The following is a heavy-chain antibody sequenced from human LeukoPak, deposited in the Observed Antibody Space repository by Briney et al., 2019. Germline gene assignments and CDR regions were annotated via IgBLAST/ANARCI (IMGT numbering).Heavy chain of an antibody. CDR2: INAGNGNT. D-gene: IGHD1-26*01. CDR1: GYTFTNYA. CDR3: ARGATNVRGYYYYYMDV. J-gene: IGHJ6*03. Sequence: ASVKVSCKASGYTFTNYAMHWVRQAPGQRLEWIGWINAGNGNTKYSQKFQGRVTITRDTSASTAYMELSSLRSEDTAVYYCARGATNVRGYYYYYMDVWGKGTTVTVSS. V-gene: IGHV1-3*01.